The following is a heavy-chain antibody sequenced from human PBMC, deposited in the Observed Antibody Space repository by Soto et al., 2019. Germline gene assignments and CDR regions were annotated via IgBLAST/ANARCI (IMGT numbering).Heavy chain of an antibody. V-gene: IGHV3-7*01. CDR2: MNQDGSQI. CDR3: ARDRGPNTPDY. J-gene: IGHJ4*02. CDR1: GFTFSKYW. Sequence: EVQVVESGGGLVQPGGSLRLSCAVSGFTFSKYWMTWVRQAPGKGLEWVAYMNQDGSQIYYVDSLRGRFTISRDNAKNSLYLQMNSLIVDDTAVYYCARDRGPNTPDYWGQGTLVTVSS. D-gene: IGHD2-2*02.